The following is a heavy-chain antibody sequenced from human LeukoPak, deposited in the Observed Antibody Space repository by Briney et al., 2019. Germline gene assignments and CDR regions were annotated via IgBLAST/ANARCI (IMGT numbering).Heavy chain of an antibody. D-gene: IGHD6-19*01. CDR2: IRYDGSNK. CDR1: GFTFSSYG. V-gene: IGHV3-30*02. J-gene: IGHJ4*02. Sequence: GGSLRLSCAASGFTFSSYGMHWVRQAPGKGLEWVAFIRYDGSNKYYADSVKGRFTISRDNSKNTLYLQMNSLRAEDTAVYYCAKDGPRGAVAGKEGFDYWGQGTLVTVSS. CDR3: AKDGPRGAVAGKEGFDY.